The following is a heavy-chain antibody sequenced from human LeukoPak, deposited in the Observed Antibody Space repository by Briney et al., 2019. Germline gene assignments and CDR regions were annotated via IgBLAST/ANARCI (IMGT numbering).Heavy chain of an antibody. V-gene: IGHV1-18*01. D-gene: IGHD3-3*01. CDR3: ARDGSYDFWSGYLPTWPSDY. CDR1: GGTFSSSA. CDR2: ISAYNGNT. Sequence: ASVKVSCKASGGTFSSSAISWVRQAPGQGLEWMGWISAYNGNTNYAQKLQGRVTMTTDTSTSTAYMELRSLRSDDTAVYYCARDGSYDFWSGYLPTWPSDYWGQGTLVTVSS. J-gene: IGHJ4*02.